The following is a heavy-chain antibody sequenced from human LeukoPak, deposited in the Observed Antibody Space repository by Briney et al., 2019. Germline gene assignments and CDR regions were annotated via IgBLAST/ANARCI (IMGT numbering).Heavy chain of an antibody. J-gene: IGHJ4*02. Sequence: SQTLSLTCTVSGGSISSGSYYWSWLRQPAGMGLEWIGRIYTSGSTNYNPSLKSRVTISVDTSKNQFSLKLSSVTAADTAVYYCARSSSSGYYYGYYFDYWGQGTLVTGSS. D-gene: IGHD3-22*01. CDR2: IYTSGST. V-gene: IGHV4-61*02. CDR1: GGSISSGSYY. CDR3: ARSSSSGYYYGYYFDY.